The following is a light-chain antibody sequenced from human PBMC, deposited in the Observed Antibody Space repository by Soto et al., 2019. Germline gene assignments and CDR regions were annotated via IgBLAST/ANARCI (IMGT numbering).Light chain of an antibody. V-gene: IGLV2-8*01. Sequence: QSALTQPPSASGSLGQSVTISCTGTSSDIGGYKYVSWYQVHPGKAPKFIIYEVTRRPSGVPDRFSGSKSGNTASLTVSALQAEDEGDYYCTSHTSTNTLILGGGTKLTVL. CDR1: SSDIGGYKY. CDR3: TSHTSTNTLI. CDR2: EVT. J-gene: IGLJ2*01.